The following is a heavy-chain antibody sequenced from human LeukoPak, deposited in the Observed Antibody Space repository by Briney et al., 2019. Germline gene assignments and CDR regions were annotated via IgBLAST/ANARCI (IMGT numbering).Heavy chain of an antibody. Sequence: SETLSLTCAVYGGSFSGYYWSWIRQPPGKGLEWIGEINRSGSTNYNPSLKSRVTISVDTSKNQFSLKLSSVTAADTAVYYCARGTLDFWSGYGSYYFDYWGQGTLVTVSS. CDR3: ARGTLDFWSGYGSYYFDY. CDR2: INRSGST. CDR1: GGSFSGYY. J-gene: IGHJ4*02. V-gene: IGHV4-34*01. D-gene: IGHD3-3*01.